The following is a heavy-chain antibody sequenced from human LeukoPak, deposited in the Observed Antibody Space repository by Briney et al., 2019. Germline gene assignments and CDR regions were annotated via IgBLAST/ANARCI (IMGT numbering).Heavy chain of an antibody. CDR1: GFTFSSYG. J-gene: IGHJ4*02. CDR3: ARTYYYGSGSYLVGY. Sequence: GGSLRLSCAASGFTFSSYGMHWVRQAPGKGLEWVAVIWYDGSNKYYADSVKGRFTISRDNSKNTLYLQMNSLRAEDTAVYYCARTYYYGSGSYLVGYWGQGTLVTVSS. CDR2: IWYDGSNK. V-gene: IGHV3-33*01. D-gene: IGHD3-10*01.